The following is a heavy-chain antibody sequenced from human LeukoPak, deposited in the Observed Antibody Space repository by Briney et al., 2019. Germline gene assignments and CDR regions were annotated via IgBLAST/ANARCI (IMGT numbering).Heavy chain of an antibody. CDR2: IYSSGNT. V-gene: IGHV4-39*01. CDR3: ARPQNVREHTPRAFDI. CDR1: GGSISSSSYY. J-gene: IGHJ3*02. D-gene: IGHD1-26*01. Sequence: SETLSLTCTVSGGSISSSSYYWGWIRQPPGKGLEWIGSIYSSGNTYYNPSLKSRLTISVDTSKNQFSLKLSSVTAADTAIYYCARPQNVREHTPRAFDIWGQGTMVTVSS.